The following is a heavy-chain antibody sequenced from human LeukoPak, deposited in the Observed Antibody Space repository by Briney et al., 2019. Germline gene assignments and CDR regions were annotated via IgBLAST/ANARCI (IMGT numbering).Heavy chain of an antibody. V-gene: IGHV4-59*01. J-gene: IGHJ3*02. Sequence: SETLSLTCTVCCGSISSYYWSSIRQPPGKGLEWIGYIYYSGSTNYNPSLKSRVTISVDTSKNQFSLKLSSVTAADTAVYYCARDLNGVRAFDIWGQGTMVTVSS. CDR3: ARDLNGVRAFDI. CDR2: IYYSGST. CDR1: CGSISSYY. D-gene: IGHD3-16*02.